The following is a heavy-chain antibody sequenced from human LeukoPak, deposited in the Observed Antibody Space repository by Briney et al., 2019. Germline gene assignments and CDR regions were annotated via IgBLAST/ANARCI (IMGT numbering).Heavy chain of an antibody. J-gene: IGHJ4*02. Sequence: GGSLRLSCAASKFTFSHYEMNWVRQAPGKGLVWVSRMNNDGSGTSYADSVRGRFTISRDNAKNTLCLQMNSLRVDDTAVYYCARDPEGREFDYWGQGTLVTVSS. CDR1: KFTFSHYE. D-gene: IGHD1-14*01. CDR3: ARDPEGREFDY. V-gene: IGHV3-74*01. CDR2: MNNDGSGT.